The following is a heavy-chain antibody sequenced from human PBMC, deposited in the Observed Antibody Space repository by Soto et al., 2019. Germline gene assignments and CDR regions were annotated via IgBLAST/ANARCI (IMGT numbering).Heavy chain of an antibody. CDR2: IYNSGST. CDR3: ASHADTPMLWGLDY. D-gene: IGHD3-10*01. V-gene: IGHV4-30-4*01. Sequence: QVQLQESGPGLVKPSQTLSLTCTVSGGSISSGDYYWSWVRQPPGKGLEWIGHIYNSGSTSYNPSLQSRVTMSIDTSKMQFSLQLTSVTAADTAVYYCASHADTPMLWGLDYWGQGTLVTVSS. J-gene: IGHJ4*02. CDR1: GGSISSGDYY.